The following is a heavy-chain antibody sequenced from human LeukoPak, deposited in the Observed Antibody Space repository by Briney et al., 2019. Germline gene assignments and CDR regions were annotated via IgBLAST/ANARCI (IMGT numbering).Heavy chain of an antibody. V-gene: IGHV3-7*01. D-gene: IGHD1-26*01. CDR2: IKQDGSEK. CDR3: ARDPEGSYEGEDY. J-gene: IGHJ4*02. CDR1: GFTFSRYW. Sequence: GGSLRLSCAASGFTFSRYWMSWVRQAPGKGLEWVANIKQDGSEKYYVDSVKGRFTISRDNAKNSLYLQMNSLRAEDTAVYYCARDPEGSYEGEDYWGQGTLVTVSS.